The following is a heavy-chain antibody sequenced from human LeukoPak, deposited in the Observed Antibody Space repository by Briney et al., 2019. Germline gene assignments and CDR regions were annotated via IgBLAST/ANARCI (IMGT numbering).Heavy chain of an antibody. CDR3: AKQFVDI. D-gene: IGHD5-24*01. CDR2: ISGSGDDT. CDR1: GFTFTNYA. Sequence: GGSLRLSCAASGFTFTNYAMNWVRQAPGKGLEWVSSISGSGDDTSYANSVKGRFTISRDNSRNTLYLQMNSLRAEDTAVYYCAKQFVDIWGQGTLVTVSS. J-gene: IGHJ5*02. V-gene: IGHV3-23*01.